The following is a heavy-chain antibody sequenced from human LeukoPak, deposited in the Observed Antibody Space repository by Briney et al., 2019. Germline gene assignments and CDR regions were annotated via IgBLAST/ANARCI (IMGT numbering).Heavy chain of an antibody. Sequence: SETLSLTCAVYGGSFSGYYWSWIRQPPGKGLEWIGEINHSGSTNYNPSLKSRVTISVDTSKNQFSLKLSSVTAADTAVYYCARGLVSGGSYSVGWFDPWGQGTLVTVSS. CDR3: ARGLVSGGSYSVGWFDP. J-gene: IGHJ5*02. CDR1: GGSFSGYY. D-gene: IGHD1-26*01. V-gene: IGHV4-34*01. CDR2: INHSGST.